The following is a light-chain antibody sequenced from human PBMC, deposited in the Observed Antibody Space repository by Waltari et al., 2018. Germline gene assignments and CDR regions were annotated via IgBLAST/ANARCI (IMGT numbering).Light chain of an antibody. CDR1: NIESKS. J-gene: IGLJ3*02. CDR3: QVWDINTDHWV. V-gene: IGLV3-21*02. Sequence: SYVLTQPPSMSVAPGQTARITCGGNNIESKSVHWYQQQPGQAPVLVVYNDKDRPSGIPERFSGSNAGNTATLTISRVEAGDEADYYCQVWDINTDHWVFGGGTKLTVL. CDR2: NDK.